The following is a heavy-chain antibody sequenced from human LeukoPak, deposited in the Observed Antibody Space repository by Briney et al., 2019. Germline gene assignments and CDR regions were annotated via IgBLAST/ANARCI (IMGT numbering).Heavy chain of an antibody. CDR1: VGSFSSYY. CDR3: ARGYYGSGSHCCHMDV. CDR2: INHSGST. D-gene: IGHD3-10*01. Sequence: SETLSLTCAAYVGSFSSYYWSWIRQPPGKGLEWIGEINHSGSTNYNSSLKSRVTISVDTSKNQFSLKLSSVTAADTAVYYCARGYYGSGSHCCHMDVWGKGTTITVS. J-gene: IGHJ6*03. V-gene: IGHV4-34*01.